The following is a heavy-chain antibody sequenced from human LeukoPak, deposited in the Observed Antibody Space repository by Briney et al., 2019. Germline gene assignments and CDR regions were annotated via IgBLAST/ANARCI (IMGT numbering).Heavy chain of an antibody. J-gene: IGHJ3*02. Sequence: GGSLRLSCAASGFIFNNYALMWLRQSPRKGLEWVAAIRGSGGGTFYADSVKGRFTISRDNSKNTLYLQMNGLRAEDTAVYYCARDPNGDYIGAFDMWGRGTLVTVSS. CDR2: IRGSGGGT. CDR3: ARDPNGDYIGAFDM. V-gene: IGHV3-23*01. D-gene: IGHD4-17*01. CDR1: GFIFNNYA.